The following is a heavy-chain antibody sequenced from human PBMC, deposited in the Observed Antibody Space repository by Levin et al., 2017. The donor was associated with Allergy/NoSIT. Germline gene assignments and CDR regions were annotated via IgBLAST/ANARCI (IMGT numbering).Heavy chain of an antibody. CDR2: IYPGDSDT. J-gene: IGHJ4*02. CDR1: GYTFITHW. CDR3: VRRGDYEIDY. D-gene: IGHD4-17*01. Sequence: GESLKISCKGSGYTFITHWIGWVRQMPGTGLEWMGIIYPGDSDTRYSPSFQGQVTISADKSISTAYLQWSSLKASDSAIYYCVRRGDYEIDYWGQGTLVTVSS. V-gene: IGHV5-51*01.